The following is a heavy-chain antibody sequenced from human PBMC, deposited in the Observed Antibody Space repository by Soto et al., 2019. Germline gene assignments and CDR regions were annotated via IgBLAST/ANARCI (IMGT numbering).Heavy chain of an antibody. CDR3: ARTVRYSDILTGYYLPLDY. CDR1: GGTFSSYA. D-gene: IGHD3-9*01. Sequence: SLKVSCKASGGTFSSYAISWVRQAPGQGLEWMGGIIPIFGTANYAQKFQGRVTITADESTSTAYMELSSLRSEDTAVYYCARTVRYSDILTGYYLPLDYWGQGSLVTVS. J-gene: IGHJ4*02. CDR2: IIPIFGTA. V-gene: IGHV1-69*13.